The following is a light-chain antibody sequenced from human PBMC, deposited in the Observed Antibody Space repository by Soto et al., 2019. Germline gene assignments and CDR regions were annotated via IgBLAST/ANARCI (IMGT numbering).Light chain of an antibody. CDR3: QSYDSGLSGSV. CDR1: SSNIGTTYD. V-gene: IGLV1-40*01. Sequence: QAVVTQPPSVSGAPGQRVTISCTGNSSNIGTTYDVNWYQQLPGTGPKLLIYGNTNRPSGVPDRFSASKSGTSASLAITGLQAEDEADYYCQSYDSGLSGSVFGGGTKLTVL. CDR2: GNT. J-gene: IGLJ2*01.